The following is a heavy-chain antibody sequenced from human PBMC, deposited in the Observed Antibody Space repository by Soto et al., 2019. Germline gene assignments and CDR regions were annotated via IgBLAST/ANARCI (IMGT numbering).Heavy chain of an antibody. V-gene: IGHV3-23*01. D-gene: IGHD2-15*01. CDR3: AKSLYCSGGSCYGGAFDI. J-gene: IGHJ3*02. CDR1: GFTFSSYA. Sequence: GSLRLSCAASGFTFSSYAMSWVRQAPGKGLEWVSAISGSGGSTYYADSVKGRFTISRDNSKNTLYLQMNSLRAEDTAVYYCAKSLYCSGGSCYGGAFDIWGQGTMVTVSS. CDR2: ISGSGGST.